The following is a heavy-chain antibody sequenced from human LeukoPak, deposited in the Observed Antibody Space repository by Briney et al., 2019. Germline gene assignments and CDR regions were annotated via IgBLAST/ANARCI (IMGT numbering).Heavy chain of an antibody. V-gene: IGHV4-59*01. CDR3: AKTMNSKWELLHYYYYMDV. D-gene: IGHD1-26*01. Sequence: SETLSLTCTVSGGSISSYYWSWIRQPPGKGLEWIGYIYYSGSTNYNPSLKSRVTISVDTSKNQFSLKLSSVTAEDTAVYYCAKTMNSKWELLHYYYYMDVWGKGTTVTISS. J-gene: IGHJ6*03. CDR2: IYYSGST. CDR1: GGSISSYY.